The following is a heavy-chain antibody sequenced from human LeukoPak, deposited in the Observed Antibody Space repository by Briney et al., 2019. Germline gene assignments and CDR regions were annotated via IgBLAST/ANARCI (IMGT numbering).Heavy chain of an antibody. CDR1: GGSISTYY. CDR3: ARTSSSSPAT. J-gene: IGHJ4*02. D-gene: IGHD2-2*01. Sequence: LETLSLTCTVSGGSISTYYWSWIRQPPGKGLEWIGYIYYSGSTNYNPSLKSRVTISVDTSKNQFSLKVSSLTAADTAVYYCARTSSSSPATWGQGTLVTVSS. V-gene: IGHV4-59*08. CDR2: IYYSGST.